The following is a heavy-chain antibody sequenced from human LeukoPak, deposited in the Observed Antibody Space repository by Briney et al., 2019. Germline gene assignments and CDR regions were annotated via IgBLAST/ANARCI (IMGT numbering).Heavy chain of an antibody. CDR3: ARDLHDTSGCSVY. J-gene: IGHJ4*02. CDR1: GYSFTSYA. V-gene: IGHV1-18*01. CDR2: INTYNGNT. Sequence: ASVKVSCKASGYSFTSYAISWVRRATGQGLEWMGWINTYNGNTNYAQNLQGRVTVTTDTSTTTAYMELRSLRSDDTAVYYCARDLHDTSGCSVYWDQGTLVTVSS. D-gene: IGHD6-19*01.